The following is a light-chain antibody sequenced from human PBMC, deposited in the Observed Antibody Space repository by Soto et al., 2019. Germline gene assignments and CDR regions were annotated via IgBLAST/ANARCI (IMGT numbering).Light chain of an antibody. CDR2: GNS. J-gene: IGLJ2*01. V-gene: IGLV1-40*01. CDR1: SSNIGAGYV. CDR3: QSYDSSLSGTV. Sequence: SVLTQPPSVSGAPGQRVTISCTGSSSNIGAGYVVHWYQQLPGTAPKLLVSGNSNRPSGVPDRFSGSKSGTSASLAITGLQAEDEADYYCQSYDSSLSGTVFGGGTKVTVL.